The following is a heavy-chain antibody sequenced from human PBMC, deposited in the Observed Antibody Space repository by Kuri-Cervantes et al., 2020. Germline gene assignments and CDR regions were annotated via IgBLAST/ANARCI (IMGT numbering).Heavy chain of an antibody. CDR3: ARWDYAGY. V-gene: IGHV3-30*03. Sequence: GGSLRLSCAASGFTFSSYGMHWVRQAPGKGLEWVAVISYDGSNEYYADSVKGRFSISRDNSKNSLYLQMNSLRAEDTAVYYCARWDYAGYWGQGTLVTVSS. CDR2: ISYDGSNE. J-gene: IGHJ4*02. CDR1: GFTFSSYG. D-gene: IGHD4-17*01.